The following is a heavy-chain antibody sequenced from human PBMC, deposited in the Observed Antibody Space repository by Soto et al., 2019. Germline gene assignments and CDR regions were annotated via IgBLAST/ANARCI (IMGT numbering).Heavy chain of an antibody. V-gene: IGHV4-39*07. CDR2: IPYSGST. D-gene: IGHD1-7*01. CDR1: GAPLNSCSLSADNYF. Sequence: PSAALSLPFTISGAPLNSCSLSADNYFWGWVRQSPAKGLEGIAFIPYSGSTYYNPSLKSRVTMSVDTSKNQFSLKLSSVTAVDTAGYYCASAELRGAPPPAPLAWGQGTLVTVSS. CDR3: ASAELRGAPPPAPLA. J-gene: IGHJ5*02.